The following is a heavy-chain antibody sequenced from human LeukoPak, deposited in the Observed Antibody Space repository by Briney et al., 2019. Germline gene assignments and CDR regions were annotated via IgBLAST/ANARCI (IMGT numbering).Heavy chain of an antibody. Sequence: GGSLRLSCAASGFTFSSYAMSWVRQAPGKGLEWVSAISGSGGSTYYADSVKGRFTISRDNSKNTLYLQMNSLRAEDTAVYYCAKSRGVAGELLVVDYWGQGTLVTVSS. J-gene: IGHJ4*02. CDR1: GFTFSSYA. D-gene: IGHD3-10*01. V-gene: IGHV3-23*01. CDR3: AKSRGVAGELLVVDY. CDR2: ISGSGGST.